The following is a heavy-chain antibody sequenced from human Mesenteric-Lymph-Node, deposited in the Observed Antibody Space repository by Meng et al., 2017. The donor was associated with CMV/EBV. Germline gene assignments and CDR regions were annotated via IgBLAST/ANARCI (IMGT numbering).Heavy chain of an antibody. D-gene: IGHD4-17*01. CDR2: IKQDGSEK. CDR3: ARGAYGDYVYYYYYGMDV. V-gene: IGHV3-7*01. J-gene: IGHJ6*02. Sequence: GESLKISCAASGFTFSSYWMSWVRQAPGKGLEWVANIKQDGSEKYYVDSVKGRFTISRDNAKNSLYLQMNSLRAEDTAVYYCARGAYGDYVYYYYYGMDVWGQGTTVTVSS. CDR1: GFTFSSYW.